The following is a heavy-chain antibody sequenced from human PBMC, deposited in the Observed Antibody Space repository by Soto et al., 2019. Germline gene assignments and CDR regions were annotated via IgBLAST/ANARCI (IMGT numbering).Heavy chain of an antibody. Sequence: PSETLSLTCTVSGGSISSGDYYWSWIRQPPGKGLEWIGYIYYSGSTYYNPSLKSRVTISVDTSKNQFSLKLSSVTAADTAVYYCARGNGDYLYYYYYGMDVWGQGTTVTVSS. CDR3: ARGNGDYLYYYYYGMDV. D-gene: IGHD4-17*01. J-gene: IGHJ6*02. CDR2: IYYSGST. V-gene: IGHV4-30-4*01. CDR1: GGSISSGDYY.